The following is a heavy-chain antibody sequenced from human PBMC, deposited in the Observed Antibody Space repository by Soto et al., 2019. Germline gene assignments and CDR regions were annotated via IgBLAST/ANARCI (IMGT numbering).Heavy chain of an antibody. CDR3: AKNSGWFNT. D-gene: IGHD3-10*01. V-gene: IGHV3-23*01. CDR1: GFPFSGTD. J-gene: IGHJ5*02. Sequence: GGSLRLSCAASGFPFSGTDMTWVRQAPGKGLEWVSTIDGSGGTTYYADSVKGRFTISRDNSINTVFLQMNSLRAYDTALYFCAKNSGWFNTWGQGALVTVSS. CDR2: IDGSGGTT.